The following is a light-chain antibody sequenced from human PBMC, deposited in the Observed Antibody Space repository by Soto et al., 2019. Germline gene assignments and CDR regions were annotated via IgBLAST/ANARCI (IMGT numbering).Light chain of an antibody. CDR1: QSVRSD. J-gene: IGKJ1*01. Sequence: EIVMTQSPATLSVSPGERATLSCRASQSVRSDLAGYQQKPGQAPRLLIYAASIVATGIPARFSGSGSGTEFTLTSSSLQAEDVAIYYWQQYNNWPPWTCGQGTKVEIK. CDR2: AAS. CDR3: QQYNNWPPWT. V-gene: IGKV3-15*01.